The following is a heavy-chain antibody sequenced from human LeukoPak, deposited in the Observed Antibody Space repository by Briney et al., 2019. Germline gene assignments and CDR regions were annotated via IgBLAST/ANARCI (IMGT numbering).Heavy chain of an antibody. CDR3: ARDLGYSYGYADFDY. CDR2: ISSSSSYI. V-gene: IGHV3-21*01. D-gene: IGHD5-18*01. J-gene: IGHJ4*02. CDR1: GFTFSSYS. Sequence: GRSLRLSCAASGFTFSSYSMNWVRQAPGKGLEWVSSISSSSSYIYYADSVKGRFTISRDNAKNSLYLQMNSLRAEDTAVYYCARDLGYSYGYADFDYWGQGTLVTVSS.